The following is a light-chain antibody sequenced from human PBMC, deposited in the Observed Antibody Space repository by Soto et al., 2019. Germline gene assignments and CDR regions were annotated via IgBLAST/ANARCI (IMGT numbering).Light chain of an antibody. J-gene: IGKJ5*01. CDR1: QGISSY. CDR2: AAS. Sequence: DIRLTQSPSFLSASVGDRVTITCRASQGISSYLAWYQQKPGKAPKLLIYAASTLQSGVPSRFSGRGSGTEFTLPISSLPSVDFAIYVCQQLNMYPINFGQGTRLEMK. V-gene: IGKV1-9*01. CDR3: QQLNMYPIN.